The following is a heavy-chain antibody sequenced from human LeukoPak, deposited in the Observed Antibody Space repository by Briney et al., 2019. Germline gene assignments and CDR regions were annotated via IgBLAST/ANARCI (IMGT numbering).Heavy chain of an antibody. CDR3: AKEYCGGDCYSGWYFDL. V-gene: IGHV3-9*01. CDR2: ISYNSDTI. D-gene: IGHD2-21*02. J-gene: IGHJ2*01. Sequence: PGRSLRLSCAASGFTFDDYAMHWVRQAPGKGLEWVSGISYNSDTIAYADSVKGRFPISRDSAKNYLYLQMNSLRAEDTALYYCAKEYCGGDCYSGWYFDLWGRGTLVTVSS. CDR1: GFTFDDYA.